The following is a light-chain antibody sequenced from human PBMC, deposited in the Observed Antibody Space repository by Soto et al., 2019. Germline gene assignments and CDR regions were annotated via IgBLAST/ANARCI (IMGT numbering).Light chain of an antibody. J-gene: IGKJ1*01. CDR3: QQTYSNPPWT. CDR1: QNINSY. CDR2: AAS. V-gene: IGKV1-39*01. Sequence: DIQMTQSPSSLSACVGDRVTITCRASQNINSYVNWYQQKPGKAPKLLIYAASSLQSGVPSRFSGSESGTDFTLTISRLQPEDFATYYCQQTYSNPPWTFGQGTKVEVK.